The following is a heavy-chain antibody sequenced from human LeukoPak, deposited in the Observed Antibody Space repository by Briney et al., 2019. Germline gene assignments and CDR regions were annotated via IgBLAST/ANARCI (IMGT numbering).Heavy chain of an antibody. Sequence: GSLRLSCAASGFTVSSNYMSWVRQPPGKGLEWIGYIYYSGSTYYNPSLKSRVTISVDTSKNQFSLKLSSVTAADTAVYYCARHVAAAGDRIDYWGQGTLVTVSS. V-gene: IGHV4-59*04. D-gene: IGHD6-13*01. CDR2: IYYSGST. J-gene: IGHJ4*02. CDR3: ARHVAAAGDRIDY. CDR1: GFTVSSNY.